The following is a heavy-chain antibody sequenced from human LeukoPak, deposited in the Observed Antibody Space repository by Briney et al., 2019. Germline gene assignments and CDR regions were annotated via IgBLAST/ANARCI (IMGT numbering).Heavy chain of an antibody. CDR3: ARDRGLVREIDY. CDR1: GYTFTGYY. D-gene: IGHD6-13*01. V-gene: IGHV1-2*02. Sequence: ASVKVSCKASGYTFTGYYMHWVRQAPGQGLEWMGWINPNSGGTNYAQKFQGRVTMTRDTSISTAYMELSRLRSDDTAVYYCARDRGLVREIDYWGQGTLVTVSS. J-gene: IGHJ4*02. CDR2: INPNSGGT.